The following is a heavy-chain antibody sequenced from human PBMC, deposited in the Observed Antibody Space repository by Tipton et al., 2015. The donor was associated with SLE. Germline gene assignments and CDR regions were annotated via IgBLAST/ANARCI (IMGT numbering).Heavy chain of an antibody. CDR3: ASFEVRGVTPFQNP. J-gene: IGHJ5*02. D-gene: IGHD3-10*01. CDR2: IYYSGST. Sequence: TLSLTCTVSGGSVSSGSYYWSWIRQPPGKGLEWIGYIYYSGSTNYNPSLKSRVTISVDTSKNQFSLKLSSVTAADTAVYYCASFEVRGVTPFQNPWGHGNLVTVSS. V-gene: IGHV4-61*01. CDR1: GGSVSSGSYY.